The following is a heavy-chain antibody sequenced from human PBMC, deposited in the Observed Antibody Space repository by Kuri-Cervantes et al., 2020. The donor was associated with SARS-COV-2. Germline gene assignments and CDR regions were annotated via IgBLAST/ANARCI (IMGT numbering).Heavy chain of an antibody. Sequence: GGSLRLSCAASGFTFSSYSMNWVRQAPGKGLEWVSSISSSSSYIYYADSVKGRFTISRDNAKNSLYLQMNSLRAEDTAVYYCAREGIIVGATPFDYWGQGTLVTVSS. V-gene: IGHV3-21*01. CDR3: AREGIIVGATPFDY. D-gene: IGHD1-26*01. CDR1: GFTFSSYS. CDR2: ISSSSSYI. J-gene: IGHJ4*02.